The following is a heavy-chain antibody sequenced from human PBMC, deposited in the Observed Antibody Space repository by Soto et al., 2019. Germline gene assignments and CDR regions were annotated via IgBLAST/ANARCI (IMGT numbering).Heavy chain of an antibody. Sequence: SETRSLTCAVYGASFSGYYWTWIRQPPGKGLEWIGEINHSVSTNYNPSLKSRVTISVDTSKNNFSLKLSSVTAADTTVYYSARRKFLSWFLSRPPYYYYVDGWGKGTTVRSP. CDR3: ARRKFLSWFLSRPPYYYYVDG. CDR2: INHSVST. V-gene: IGHV4-34*01. D-gene: IGHD3-3*01. CDR1: GASFSGYY. J-gene: IGHJ6*03.